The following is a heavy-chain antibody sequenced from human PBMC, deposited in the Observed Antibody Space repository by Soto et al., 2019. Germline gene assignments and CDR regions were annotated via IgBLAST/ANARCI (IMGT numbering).Heavy chain of an antibody. J-gene: IGHJ6*02. V-gene: IGHV3-64D*08. CDR1: GFTFSSYA. CDR3: VNDPDYYGMDV. Sequence: GGSLRLSCSASGFTFSSYAMHWVRQAPGKGLEYVSAISSNGGSTYYADSVKGRFTISKDNSKNTLYLQMSSLRAEDTAVYYCVNDPDYYGMDVWGQGTTVTVSS. CDR2: ISSNGGST.